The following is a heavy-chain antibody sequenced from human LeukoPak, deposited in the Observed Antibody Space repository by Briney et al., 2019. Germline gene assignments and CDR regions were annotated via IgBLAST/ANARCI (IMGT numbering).Heavy chain of an antibody. CDR3: ARDLRFLEWLDYYYYGMDV. V-gene: IGHV1-2*02. CDR1: GYTFTVYY. CDR2: INPNSGGT. Sequence: ASVTVSCKASGYTFTVYYMHWVRQAPGQGLEWMGWINPNSGGTNYAQKFQGRVNMTRDTSISTAYMELSRLRSDDTAVYYCARDLRFLEWLDYYYYGMDVWGQGTTVTVSS. D-gene: IGHD3-3*01. J-gene: IGHJ6*02.